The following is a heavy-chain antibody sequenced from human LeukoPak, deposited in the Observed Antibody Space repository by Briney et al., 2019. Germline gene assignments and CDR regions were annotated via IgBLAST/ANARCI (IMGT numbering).Heavy chain of an antibody. J-gene: IGHJ6*03. D-gene: IGHD4-23*01. V-gene: IGHV1-8*01. CDR1: GYTFTSYD. Sequence: GASVKVSCKASGYTFTSYDINWVRQATGQGLEWMGWMNPNSGNTGYAQKFQGRVTMTRNTSISTAYMELSSLRSEDTVVYYCARALYNYGGNPFGYYMDVWGKGTTVTVSS. CDR3: ARALYNYGGNPFGYYMDV. CDR2: MNPNSGNT.